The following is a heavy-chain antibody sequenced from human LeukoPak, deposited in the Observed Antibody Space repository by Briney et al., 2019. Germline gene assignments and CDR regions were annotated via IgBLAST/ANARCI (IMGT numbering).Heavy chain of an antibody. CDR3: ARTTTPHYYGSGSYALGY. V-gene: IGHV3-23*01. CDR2: ITVPGGTT. CDR1: GFTFSYYA. J-gene: IGHJ4*02. D-gene: IGHD3-10*01. Sequence: TGGCLRLSCAGSGFTFSYYAMSWVRQAPGKGLEWVSSITVPGGTTYYADSVKGRFTNSRDNSKNTLYLQMSSLSAEDTAVYYCARTTTPHYYGSGSYALGYWGQGTLVPVLS.